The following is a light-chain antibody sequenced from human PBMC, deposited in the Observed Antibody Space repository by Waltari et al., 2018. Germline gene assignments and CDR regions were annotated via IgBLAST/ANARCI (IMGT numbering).Light chain of an antibody. CDR1: QNINNW. V-gene: IGKV1-5*01. J-gene: IGKJ1*01. CDR2: EAS. CDR3: QQYKTFSRT. Sequence: DIQMTQSPSTLSASVVDRVTITYRASQNINNWLAWYQLTPGRAPKLLIYEASSLESGVPSRFRGSGSGTLFTLTITSLQPDDVALYYCQQYKTFSRTFGQGTQVEIK.